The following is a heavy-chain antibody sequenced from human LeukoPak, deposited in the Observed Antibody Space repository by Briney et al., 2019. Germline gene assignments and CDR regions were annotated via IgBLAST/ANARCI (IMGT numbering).Heavy chain of an antibody. Sequence: GRSLRLSCAASGFTFSSYAIHWVRKAPGKGLEWVAVISYDGSHEYYGDSVKGRFTISRDNFKNTLYLQMNSLRAEDTAVYYCARGSVVGGRDAFDIWGQGTMVTVSS. V-gene: IGHV3-30-3*01. CDR2: ISYDGSHE. J-gene: IGHJ3*02. CDR1: GFTFSSYA. CDR3: ARGSVVGGRDAFDI. D-gene: IGHD1-26*01.